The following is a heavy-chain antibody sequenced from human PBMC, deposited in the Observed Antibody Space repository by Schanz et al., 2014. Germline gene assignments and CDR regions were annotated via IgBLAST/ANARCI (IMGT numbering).Heavy chain of an antibody. Sequence: EVQLVESGGGLVQPGGSLRLSCAGSGFSFSDYPMNWVRLAPGKGLEWLAYISAASSSIHYADSVMGRFTISRDNARNSVYLHMSSLRDEDTALYYCTRTPFYFFHGMDVWGQGTLVAVSS. CDR2: ISAASSSI. V-gene: IGHV3-48*02. CDR1: GFSFSDYP. CDR3: TRTPFYFFHGMDV. J-gene: IGHJ6*02.